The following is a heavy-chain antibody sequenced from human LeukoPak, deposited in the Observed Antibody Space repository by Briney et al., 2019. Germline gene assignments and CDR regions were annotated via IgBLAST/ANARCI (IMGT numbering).Heavy chain of an antibody. CDR1: GFTFSSYG. CDR2: ISYDGSNK. J-gene: IGHJ3*02. Sequence: GGSLRLSCAASGFTFSSYGMHWVRQAPGKGLEWVAVISYDGSNKYYADSVKGRFTISRDNSKNTLYLQMNSLRAEDTAVYYCARAYSSGLIAFDIWGQGTMVTVSS. CDR3: ARAYSSGLIAFDI. D-gene: IGHD6-19*01. V-gene: IGHV3-30*03.